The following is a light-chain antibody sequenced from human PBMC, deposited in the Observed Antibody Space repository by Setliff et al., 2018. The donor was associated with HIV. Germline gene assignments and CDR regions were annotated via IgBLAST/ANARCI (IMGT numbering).Light chain of an antibody. V-gene: IGLV7-46*01. CDR3: LLSYSGVRV. CDR1: TGAVTNSHY. CDR2: ATS. Sequence: QAVVTQEPSLTVSPGGTATLTCASSTGAVTNSHYPYWFQQKPGRAPRTLIYATSDKHFGTPARFSGSLLGGKAALTLSGAQPGDEADYYCLLSYSGVRVFGGGTKVTVL. J-gene: IGLJ3*02.